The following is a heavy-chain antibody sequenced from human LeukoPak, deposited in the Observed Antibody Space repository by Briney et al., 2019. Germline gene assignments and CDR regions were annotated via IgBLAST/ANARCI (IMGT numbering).Heavy chain of an antibody. CDR1: GFTFSSYS. Sequence: GGSLRLSCAASGFTFSSYSMNWVRQAPGKGLEWVSYISSSSSTIYYADSVKGRFTISRDNAKNSLYLQMNSLRAEDTAVYYCAREPYYYGSGSFDYWGQGTLVTVSS. V-gene: IGHV3-48*04. CDR2: ISSSSSTI. D-gene: IGHD3-10*01. J-gene: IGHJ4*02. CDR3: AREPYYYGSGSFDY.